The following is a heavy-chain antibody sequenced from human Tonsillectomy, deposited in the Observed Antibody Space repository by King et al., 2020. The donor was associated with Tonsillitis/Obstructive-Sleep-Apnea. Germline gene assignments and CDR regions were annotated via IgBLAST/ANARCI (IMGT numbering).Heavy chain of an antibody. V-gene: IGHV3-9*01. D-gene: IGHD3-16*02. J-gene: IGHJ4*02. CDR2: ISWNSGSI. CDR3: AKDMKWEVSWLAY. CDR1: GFTFDDYA. Sequence: DVQLVESGGGLVQPGRSLRLSCAASGFTFDDYAMHWVRQAPGKGLEWVSGISWNSGSIDYADSVKGRFTISRDNAKNSLYLQMNSLRAEDTALYYCAKDMKWEVSWLAYWGQGTLVTVSS.